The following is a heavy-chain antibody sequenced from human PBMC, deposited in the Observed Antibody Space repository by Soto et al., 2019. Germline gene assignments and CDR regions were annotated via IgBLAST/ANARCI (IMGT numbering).Heavy chain of an antibody. CDR2: IIPIFGTA. CDR1: GGTFSSYA. Sequence: GASVKLSCKASGGTFSSYAISWVRQAPGQGLEWMGGIIPIFGTANYAQKFQGRVTITADESTSTAYMELSSLRSEDTAVYYCAREDAVTRGFDSWGQGTLVTVST. D-gene: IGHD2-21*02. V-gene: IGHV1-69*13. J-gene: IGHJ5*01. CDR3: AREDAVTRGFDS.